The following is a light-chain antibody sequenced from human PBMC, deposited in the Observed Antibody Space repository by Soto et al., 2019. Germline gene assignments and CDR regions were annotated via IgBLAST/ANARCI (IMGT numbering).Light chain of an antibody. Sequence: QSALTQPASVSGSPGQSITISCTGTSSVVGSYNLVSWYQQHPGKAPKLMIYDASKRPSGVSNRFSGSKSGNTASLTISGLQAEDEADYYCCSYAGSSTVVVFGGGTKVTVL. CDR3: CSYAGSSTVVV. CDR1: SSVVGSYNL. J-gene: IGLJ2*01. CDR2: DAS. V-gene: IGLV2-23*02.